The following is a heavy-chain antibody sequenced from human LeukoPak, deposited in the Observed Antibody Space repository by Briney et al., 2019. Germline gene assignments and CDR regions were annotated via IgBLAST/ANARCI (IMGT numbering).Heavy chain of an antibody. J-gene: IGHJ4*02. CDR2: INPNSGGT. V-gene: IGHV1-2*02. CDR1: GYTFTGYY. CDR3: ARDAIVGDYSNSDY. Sequence: ASVKVSCKASGYTFTGYYIHWVRQAPGQGLEWMGWINPNSGGTNYAQKFQGRVTMTRDTSISTAYMELSRLTSDDTAVYYCARDAIVGDYSNSDYWGQGTLVTVSS. D-gene: IGHD4-11*01.